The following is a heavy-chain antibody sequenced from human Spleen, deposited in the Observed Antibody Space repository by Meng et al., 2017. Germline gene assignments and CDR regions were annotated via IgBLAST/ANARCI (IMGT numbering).Heavy chain of an antibody. D-gene: IGHD6-13*01. V-gene: IGHV4-34*01. CDR1: GGSFSAHC. CDR2: VNHSGST. Sequence: QVQLQQWGAGLLKPSETLSLTCAGYGGSFSAHCWSWIRQPTGKGLEWIGEVNHSGSTNYNPSLKSRVIISVDTSKNQFSLRLRSVTAADTAVYFCARGEVGRSSSWYVYWGQGTLVTASS. J-gene: IGHJ4*02. CDR3: ARGEVGRSSSWYVY.